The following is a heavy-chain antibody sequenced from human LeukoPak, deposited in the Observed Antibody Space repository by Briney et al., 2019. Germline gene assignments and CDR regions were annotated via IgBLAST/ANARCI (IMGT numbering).Heavy chain of an antibody. CDR3: ARLGYCSSTSCNFLNFDY. Sequence: GGSLRLSCAASGFTFSSYWMSWVRQAPGKGLEWVASIKQDGSEKYYVDSVKGRFTISRDNAKNSLYLQMNSLRAEDTAVYYCARLGYCSSTSCNFLNFDYWGQGTLVTVSS. V-gene: IGHV3-7*01. D-gene: IGHD2-2*01. CDR2: IKQDGSEK. CDR1: GFTFSSYW. J-gene: IGHJ4*02.